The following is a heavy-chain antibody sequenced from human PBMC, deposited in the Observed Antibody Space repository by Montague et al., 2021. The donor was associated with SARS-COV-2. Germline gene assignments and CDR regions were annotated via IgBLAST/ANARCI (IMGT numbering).Heavy chain of an antibody. CDR1: GGSIGTTTYY. CDR3: ARHDSVAEYDSSGYHYYYGMDV. J-gene: IGHJ6*02. CDR2: IYYSGST. V-gene: IGHV4-39*01. D-gene: IGHD3-22*01. Sequence: SETLSLTCTVSGGSIGTTTYYWGWIRQSPGKGLEWIGSIYYSGSTYYNSSLKSRVTISLDTSKKQFSLELRFVTAADTSVYYCARHDSVAEYDSSGYHYYYGMDVWGQGTTVTVSS.